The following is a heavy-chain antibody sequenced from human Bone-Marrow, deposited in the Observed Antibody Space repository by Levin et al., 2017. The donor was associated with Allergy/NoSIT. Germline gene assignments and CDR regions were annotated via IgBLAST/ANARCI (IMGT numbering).Heavy chain of an antibody. CDR1: GFNFNSFG. CDR2: ISGSGGRT. Sequence: GGSLRLSCAASGFNFNSFGMGWVRQAPGKGLEWVSGISGSGGRTYYADSVKGRFTISRDNSKKTLYLQTDSVRAEDTAVYFCAKETNYGDYLHWGEGTLVTVSS. CDR3: AKETNYGDYLH. V-gene: IGHV3-23*01. J-gene: IGHJ4*02. D-gene: IGHD4/OR15-4a*01.